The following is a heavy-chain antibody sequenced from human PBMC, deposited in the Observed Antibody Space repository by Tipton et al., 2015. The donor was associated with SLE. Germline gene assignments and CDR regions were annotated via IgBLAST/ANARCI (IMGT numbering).Heavy chain of an antibody. V-gene: IGHV3-30-3*01. Sequence: SLRLSCAASGFSFSSYALHWVRQAPGRGLEWVTIISYDGADKYYADSVKGRFSVSRDNSKSTLFLQMNSLRNEDTAVYYCAREAVAGFHDYFDYWGQGTLVTVSS. D-gene: IGHD6-19*01. J-gene: IGHJ4*02. CDR2: ISYDGADK. CDR3: AREAVAGFHDYFDY. CDR1: GFSFSSYA.